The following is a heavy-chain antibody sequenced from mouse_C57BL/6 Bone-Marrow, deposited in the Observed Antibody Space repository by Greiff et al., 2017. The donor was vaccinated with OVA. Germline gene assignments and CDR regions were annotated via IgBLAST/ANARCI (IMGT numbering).Heavy chain of an antibody. J-gene: IGHJ2*01. CDR3: TRCYSNYGDFDY. CDR2: IDPETGGT. D-gene: IGHD2-5*01. CDR1: GYTFTDYE. V-gene: IGHV1-15*01. Sequence: VQLQQSGAELVRPGASVTLSCKASGYTFTDYEMHWVKQTPVHGLEWIGAIDPETGGTAYNQKFKGKAILTADKSSSTAYMELRSLTSEDSAVYYCTRCYSNYGDFDYWGQGTTLTVSS.